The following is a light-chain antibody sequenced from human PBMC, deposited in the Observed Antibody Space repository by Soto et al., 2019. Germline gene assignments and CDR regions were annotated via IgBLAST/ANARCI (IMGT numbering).Light chain of an antibody. V-gene: IGKV3-20*01. J-gene: IGKJ4*01. CDR1: QSVSSSY. CDR2: GAA. Sequence: DIVLTQSPGTLSLSPGERATLSCRASQSVSSSYLAWYQQKPGQAPRLLIYGAASRATGIPDRFSGSGSGTDFTITTSRLETGDFAVYYCQQYGSSPLTFGGGTKVEIK. CDR3: QQYGSSPLT.